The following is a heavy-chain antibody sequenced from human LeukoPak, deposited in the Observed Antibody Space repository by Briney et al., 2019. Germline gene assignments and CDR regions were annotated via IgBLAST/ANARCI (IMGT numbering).Heavy chain of an antibody. CDR2: ISASGGST. V-gene: IGHV3-23*01. D-gene: IGHD3-9*01. J-gene: IGHJ3*02. Sequence: GGSLRHSCAASGFTFSTFAMSWVRQAPGKGLEWVSIISASGGSTYYADSVKGRFTISRDNSKNTLYLQMNSLRAEDTAVYYCASRQYDILTGYDGALDIWGQGTMVTVSS. CDR3: ASRQYDILTGYDGALDI. CDR1: GFTFSTFA.